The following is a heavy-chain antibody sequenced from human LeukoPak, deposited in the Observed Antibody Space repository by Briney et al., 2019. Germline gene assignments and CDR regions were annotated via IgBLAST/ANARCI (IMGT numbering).Heavy chain of an antibody. CDR3: AKDNYGSGSYLLYFDS. V-gene: IGHV3-30-3*02. CDR1: GFTFSTYS. Sequence: PGGSPRLSCATSGFTFSTYSMHWVRQAPGKGLEWLAVISFDGSVKYYADSVKGRFTISRDNSRNTLDLQMNSLRAEDTAVYYCAKDNYGSGSYLLYFDSWGQGTLVTVSS. J-gene: IGHJ4*02. CDR2: ISFDGSVK. D-gene: IGHD3-10*01.